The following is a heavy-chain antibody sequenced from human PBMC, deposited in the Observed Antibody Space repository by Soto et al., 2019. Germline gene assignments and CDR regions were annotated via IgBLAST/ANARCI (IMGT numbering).Heavy chain of an antibody. V-gene: IGHV3-21*04. CDR3: AKDQGSSWYEIDY. CDR1: GFTFSSYS. CDR2: ISSSSSYI. D-gene: IGHD6-13*01. J-gene: IGHJ4*02. Sequence: GGSLRLSCAASGFTFSSYSMNWVRQAPGKGLEWVSSISSSSSYIYYADSVKGRFTISRDNAKNSLYLQMNSLRAEDTAVYYCAKDQGSSWYEIDYWGQGTLVTVS.